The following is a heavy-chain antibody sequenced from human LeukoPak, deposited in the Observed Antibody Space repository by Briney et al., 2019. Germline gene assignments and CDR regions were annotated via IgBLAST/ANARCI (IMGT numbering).Heavy chain of an antibody. CDR3: AKGDYYYYYMDV. V-gene: IGHV3-33*06. CDR2: IWYDGSNK. J-gene: IGHJ6*03. CDR1: GFTVRSNY. Sequence: PGGSLRLSCAASGFTVRSNYMSWVRQAPGKGLEWVAVIWYDGSNKYYADSVKGRFTISRDNSKNTLYLQMNSLRAEDTAVYYCAKGDYYYYYMDVWGKGTTVTVSS.